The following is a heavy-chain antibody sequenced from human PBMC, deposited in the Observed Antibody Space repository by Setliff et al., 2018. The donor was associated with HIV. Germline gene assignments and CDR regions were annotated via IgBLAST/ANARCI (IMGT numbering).Heavy chain of an antibody. CDR3: ARLSSYRSSSYYFDY. CDR2: IYHSGST. CDR1: GGSISSGSYY. J-gene: IGHJ4*02. D-gene: IGHD6-6*01. Sequence: PSETLSLTCTVSGGSISSGSYYWGWIRQPPGKGLEWIGSIYHSGSTNYNPSLKSRVTMSVDTSKNQFSLKLNSVTAADTAVYHCARLSSYRSSSYYFDYWGQGALVTVSS. V-gene: IGHV4-39*01.